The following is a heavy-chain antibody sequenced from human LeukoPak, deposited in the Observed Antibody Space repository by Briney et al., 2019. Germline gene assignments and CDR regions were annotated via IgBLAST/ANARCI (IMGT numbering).Heavy chain of an antibody. CDR1: GESFVGRH. J-gene: IGHJ4*02. CDR3: ARGRANWDYDFDY. Sequence: KTSETLSLTCAVFGESFVGRHWSWIRQTPGKGLEWLGEASHAGITNYNPSLKSRVPISVDTSKDQFSLTLTSVTAADTAVYYCARGRANWDYDFDYWGQGTPVTVSS. D-gene: IGHD1-7*01. CDR2: ASHAGIT. V-gene: IGHV4-34*01.